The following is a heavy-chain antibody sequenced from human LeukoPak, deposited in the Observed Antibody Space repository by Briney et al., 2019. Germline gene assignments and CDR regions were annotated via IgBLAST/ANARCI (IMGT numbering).Heavy chain of an antibody. V-gene: IGHV2-70*11. CDR3: ARIQLLAAAPDY. D-gene: IGHD6-13*01. J-gene: IGHJ4*02. CDR1: GCSLGTRGMC. CDR2: IDWGDDK. Sequence: SGPTLVNATQTLTLTCTFSGCSLGTRGMCVSWIRQPPGKALEWLTRIDWGDDKYYTTSLNTRLTISKDTSKHHVVLTITNMDPVDTATYYCARIQLLAAAPDYWGQGTLVTVSS.